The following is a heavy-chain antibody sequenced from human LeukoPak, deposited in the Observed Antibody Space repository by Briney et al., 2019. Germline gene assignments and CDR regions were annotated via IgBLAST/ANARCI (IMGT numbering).Heavy chain of an antibody. CDR2: IYHSGST. CDR1: GGSIKSNNW. J-gene: IGHJ6*02. D-gene: IGHD2-2*01. CDR3: ARFCGSTSWHSGYYYGIDV. Sequence: SGSLSLTCAVSGGSIKSNNWWSWVRQPPGKGLVWIGEIYHSGSTNYTPSLESPVTLSLAKSKTPFSLDLSSVTAADTAVYYCARFCGSTSWHSGYYYGIDVWGQGTTVTVSS. V-gene: IGHV4-4*02.